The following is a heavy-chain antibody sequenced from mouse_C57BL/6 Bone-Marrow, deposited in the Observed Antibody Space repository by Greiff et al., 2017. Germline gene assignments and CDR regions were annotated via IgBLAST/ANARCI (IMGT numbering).Heavy chain of an antibody. CDR1: GYTFTSYT. CDR2: INPSSGST. Sequence: QVQLQQSGAELARPGASVKMSCKASGYTFTSYTMHWVQQRPGQGLEWLGYINPSSGSTKYTQKFKDKATLTADKSSSTAYMQLSSLTSEDSAVYYCARRLLRAWFAYWGQGTLVTVSA. J-gene: IGHJ3*01. V-gene: IGHV1-4*01. CDR3: ARRLLRAWFAY. D-gene: IGHD1-1*01.